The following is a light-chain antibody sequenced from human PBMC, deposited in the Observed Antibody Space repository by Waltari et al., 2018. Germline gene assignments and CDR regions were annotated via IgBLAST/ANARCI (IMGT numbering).Light chain of an antibody. V-gene: IGLV3-19*01. Sequence: SSELTQDPAVSVAMGQTVRITCQGDSLRSYYASWYQQRPGPAPILVIYDKNNRPSGVPDRFSGSNSHNTGSLTITGAQAEDEASYYCHSRDASGVAGSFGGGTKLTVL. J-gene: IGLJ2*01. CDR1: SLRSYY. CDR3: HSRDASGVAGS. CDR2: DKN.